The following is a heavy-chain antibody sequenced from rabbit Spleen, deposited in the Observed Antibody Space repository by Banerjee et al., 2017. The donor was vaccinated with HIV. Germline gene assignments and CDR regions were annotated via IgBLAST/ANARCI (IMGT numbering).Heavy chain of an antibody. D-gene: IGHD1-1*01. CDR1: GLDFSSNW. CDR2: IDTNDGDT. J-gene: IGHJ2*01. V-gene: IGHV1S45*01. CDR3: ARNYVNAFDP. Sequence: QEQLEESGGGLVKPGASLTLTCTASGLDFSSNWICWVRQAPGKGLEWIACIDTNDGDTDYANWPKGRFTISKTSSTTVTLQMTSLTAADTATYFCARNYVNAFDPWGQGTLVTVS.